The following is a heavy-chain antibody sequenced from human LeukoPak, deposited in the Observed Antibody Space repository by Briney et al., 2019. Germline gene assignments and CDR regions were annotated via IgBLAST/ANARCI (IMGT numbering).Heavy chain of an antibody. D-gene: IGHD2-2*01. Sequence: SEPLSLTRTVSGGSISSRGYYWRWIRQHPGQGLAWIGYIYYSGSTYYNPSLKSRVTISVDTSKNQFSLKLSSVTAADTAVYYCAGYCSSTSCYRYLNWFDPWGQGTLVTVSS. CDR3: AGYCSSTSCYRYLNWFDP. CDR2: IYYSGST. CDR1: GGSISSRGYY. V-gene: IGHV4-31*03. J-gene: IGHJ5*02.